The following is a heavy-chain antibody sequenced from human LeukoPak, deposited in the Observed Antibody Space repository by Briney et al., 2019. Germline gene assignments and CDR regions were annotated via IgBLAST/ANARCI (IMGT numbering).Heavy chain of an antibody. Sequence: AGGSLRLSCAASGFTFSSYGMSWVRQAPGKGLEWVSAISGSGGSTYYADSVKGRFTISRDNSKNTLYLQMNSLRAEDTAVYYCAKDRYYYDSSGYYLNDYWGQGTLVTVSS. D-gene: IGHD3-22*01. CDR2: ISGSGGST. V-gene: IGHV3-23*01. CDR1: GFTFSSYG. J-gene: IGHJ4*02. CDR3: AKDRYYYDSSGYYLNDY.